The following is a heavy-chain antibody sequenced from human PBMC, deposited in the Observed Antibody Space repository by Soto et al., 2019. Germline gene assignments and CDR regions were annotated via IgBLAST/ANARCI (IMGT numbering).Heavy chain of an antibody. D-gene: IGHD1-1*01. CDR2: ISAHNGNT. Sequence: QVHLVQSGAEVKKPGASVKVSCKGSGYDFTTYGITWVRQAPGQGLEWMAWISAHNGNTDYAQKLQGRVTVTRDTSTSTAYMELRSLRSDDTAVYYCARGRYGDYWGQGALFTFSS. CDR3: ARGRYGDY. J-gene: IGHJ4*02. CDR1: GYDFTTYG. V-gene: IGHV1-18*01.